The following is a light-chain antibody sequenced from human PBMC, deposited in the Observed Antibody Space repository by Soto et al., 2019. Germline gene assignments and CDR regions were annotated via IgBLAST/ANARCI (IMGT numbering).Light chain of an antibody. J-gene: IGLJ2*01. CDR1: RSNIGAGYD. Sequence: QAVVTQPPSVSGAPGQRVTISCTGSRSNIGAGYDVHWYQQLPGTAPKLLIYGNSNRPSGVPDRFSGSKSGTSASLAITGLQAEDEGDYYCQSYDSSLSGYVVFGGGTKLTVL. CDR3: QSYDSSLSGYVV. CDR2: GNS. V-gene: IGLV1-40*01.